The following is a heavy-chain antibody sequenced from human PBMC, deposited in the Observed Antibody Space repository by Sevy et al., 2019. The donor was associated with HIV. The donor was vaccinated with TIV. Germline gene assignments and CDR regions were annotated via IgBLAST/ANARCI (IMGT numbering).Heavy chain of an antibody. Sequence: SETLSLTCTVSGGSITSLYWNWIRQPPGKGLEWIANIYYNGHINYNPSLKSRVTLSLDTSTNQFSLRLSSVTAADTAMYYCAGENAWGRGYSWGQGTLVTFSS. CDR1: GGSITSLY. CDR2: IYYNGHI. D-gene: IGHD1-26*01. CDR3: AGENAWGRGYS. V-gene: IGHV4-59*08. J-gene: IGHJ4*02.